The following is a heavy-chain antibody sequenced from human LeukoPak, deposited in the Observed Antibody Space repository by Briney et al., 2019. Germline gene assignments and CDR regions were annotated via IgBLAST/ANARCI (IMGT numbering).Heavy chain of an antibody. J-gene: IGHJ3*02. CDR3: ARGPLGGESFDI. D-gene: IGHD3-16*01. V-gene: IGHV4-4*07. CDR2: IFHTGST. CDR1: DGSLSNHY. Sequence: PSETLSLTCTVSDGSLSNHYWNWIRHPAGTGLEYIGRIFHTGSTNYNPSLKSRVTMSVDTSNNQFSLNLTSVTAADTAVYYCARGPLGGESFDIWGQGTMVTVSS.